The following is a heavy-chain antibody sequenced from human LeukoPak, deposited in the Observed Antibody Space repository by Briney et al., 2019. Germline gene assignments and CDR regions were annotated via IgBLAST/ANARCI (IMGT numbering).Heavy chain of an antibody. CDR3: ARSSGDY. CDR2: INHSGST. Sequence: SETLSLTCAVYGGSFSGYNWSWIRQPPGKGLEWIGEINHSGSTNYNPSLKSRVTISVDTSKNQFSLKLSSVTAADTAVYYCARSSGDYWGQGTLVTVSS. D-gene: IGHD6-19*01. V-gene: IGHV4-34*01. CDR1: GGSFSGYN. J-gene: IGHJ4*02.